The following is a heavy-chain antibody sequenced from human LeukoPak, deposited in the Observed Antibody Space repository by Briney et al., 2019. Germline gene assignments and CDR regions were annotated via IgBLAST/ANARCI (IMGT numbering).Heavy chain of an antibody. D-gene: IGHD2-2*01. V-gene: IGHV1-69*05. J-gene: IGHJ6*03. Sequence: SVKVSCKASGGTFSSYAISWVRQAPGQGLEWMGGIIPIFGTANYAQKFQGRVTITTDESTSTAYMELSSLRSEDTAVYYCARSLYCSSTSCFPYYYYMDVWGKGTTVTVSS. CDR2: IIPIFGTA. CDR3: ARSLYCSSTSCFPYYYYMDV. CDR1: GGTFSSYA.